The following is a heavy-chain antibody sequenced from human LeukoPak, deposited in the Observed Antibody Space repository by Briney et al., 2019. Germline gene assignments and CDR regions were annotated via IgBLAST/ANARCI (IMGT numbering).Heavy chain of an antibody. D-gene: IGHD6-6*01. V-gene: IGHV3-53*01. Sequence: GGSLRLSCAASGLTVSSKDMSWVRQAPGKGLEWVSVIYSGGSTYYADSVKGRFTISRDNSKNTLYLQMNGLRAEDSAVYYCARRLRGEVTARPFDYWGQGTLVTVSS. CDR1: GLTVSSKD. CDR2: IYSGGST. J-gene: IGHJ4*02. CDR3: ARRLRGEVTARPFDY.